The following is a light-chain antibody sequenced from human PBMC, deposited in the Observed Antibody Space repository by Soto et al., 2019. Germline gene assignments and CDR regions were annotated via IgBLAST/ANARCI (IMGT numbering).Light chain of an antibody. CDR2: EGS. CDR3: CSYAGSSTYV. Sequence: QSALTQPASVSGSPGQSITISCTGTSSDVGSYNLVSWYQQHPGKAPKLMIYEGSKRPSGVSNRFSGSKSGNTASVTISGLQAEDEADYYCCSYAGSSTYVFGTGTQLTVL. CDR1: SSDVGSYNL. V-gene: IGLV2-23*01. J-gene: IGLJ1*01.